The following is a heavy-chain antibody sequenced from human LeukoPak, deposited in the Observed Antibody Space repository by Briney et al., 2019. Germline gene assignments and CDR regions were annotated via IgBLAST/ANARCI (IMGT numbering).Heavy chain of an antibody. Sequence: GGSLRLSCAASGFTFSSYAMHWVRQAPGKGLEWVAVISYDGSNKYYADSVKGRFTISRDNSKNTLYLQMNSLRPEDTAVYYCARIAVYGSGSYYQGFDPWGQGTLVTVSS. CDR2: ISYDGSNK. CDR1: GFTFSSYA. V-gene: IGHV3-30-3*01. J-gene: IGHJ5*02. D-gene: IGHD3-10*01. CDR3: ARIAVYGSGSYYQGFDP.